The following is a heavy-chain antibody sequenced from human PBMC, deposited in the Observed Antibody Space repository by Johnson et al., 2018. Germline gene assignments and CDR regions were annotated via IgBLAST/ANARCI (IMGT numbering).Heavy chain of an antibody. CDR1: GFTFNAYW. J-gene: IGHJ6*03. CDR2: INNGGSEA. V-gene: IGHV3-7*03. CDR3: VRDPIQYDIVIGPYIAHMDV. Sequence: EVQLLETGGGLVQPGGSLRLSCAVSGFTFNAYWMSWVRQAPGKGLEWVAHINNGGSEAYHVDSVKVRFTISRDNAKNSLYRQMNRLRAEDTAVYYCVRDPIQYDIVIGPYIAHMDVWGKGTMVTVSS. D-gene: IGHD3-9*01.